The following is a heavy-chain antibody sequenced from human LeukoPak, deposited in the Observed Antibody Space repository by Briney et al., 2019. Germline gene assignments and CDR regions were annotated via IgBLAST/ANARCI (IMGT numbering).Heavy chain of an antibody. V-gene: IGHV3-21*04. D-gene: IGHD3-22*01. CDR2: ISSGSYI. J-gene: IGHJ4*02. CDR1: GFTFSSYN. CDR3: ARYYYDSSGYYYFDY. Sequence: PGGSLRLSCAASGFTFSSYNINWVRQAPGKGLEWVSSISSGSYIYYADSVKGRFTISRDNAKNSLYLQMNSLRAEDTAVYYCARYYYDSSGYYYFDYWGQGTLVTVSS.